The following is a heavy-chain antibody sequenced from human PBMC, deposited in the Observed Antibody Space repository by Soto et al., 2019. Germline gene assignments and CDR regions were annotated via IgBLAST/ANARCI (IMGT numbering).Heavy chain of an antibody. CDR1: GFIFSNYD. J-gene: IGHJ1*01. CDR3: ARAHISSEISMPQTFHH. V-gene: IGHV3-33*01. Sequence: PGGSLRLSCEASGFIFSNYDTYWVRQGPGKGLEWVALMRSDGSNKYYVDSVKGRFTISRDNSKNMLFLQMDSLRAEDTAVYYCARAHISSEISMPQTFHHWGPGTLVTVS. D-gene: IGHD2-2*01. CDR2: MRSDGSNK.